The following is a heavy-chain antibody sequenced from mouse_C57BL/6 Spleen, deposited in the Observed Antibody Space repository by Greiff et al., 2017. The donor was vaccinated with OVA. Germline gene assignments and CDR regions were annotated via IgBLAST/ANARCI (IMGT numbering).Heavy chain of an antibody. V-gene: IGHV1-81*01. CDR1: GYTFTSYG. D-gene: IGHD2-2*01. CDR3: ARGYGGYYFDY. Sequence: VMLVESGAELARPGASVKLSCKASGYTFTSYGISWVKQRTGQGLEWIGEIYPRSGNTYYNEKFKGKATLTADKSSSTAYMELRSLTSEDSAVYVCARGYGGYYFDYWGQGTTLTVSS. J-gene: IGHJ2*01. CDR2: IYPRSGNT.